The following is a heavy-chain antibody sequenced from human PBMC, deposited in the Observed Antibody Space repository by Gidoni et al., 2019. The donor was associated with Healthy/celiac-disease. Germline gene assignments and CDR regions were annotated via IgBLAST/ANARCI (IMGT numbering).Heavy chain of an antibody. CDR2: ISVYNGNT. CDR3: ARDHYNYYDSTKKDAFEI. D-gene: IGHD3-22*01. CDR1: GYTFTAYG. J-gene: IGHJ3*02. V-gene: IGHV1-18*01. Sequence: QVQLVQSGAEVTKPGASVKVSCKASGYTFTAYGTTWVRQAPGQGLEWMGWISVYNGNTNYAQHLQGRVTMTTDTSTSTAYMELRSLRSDDTAVYYCARDHYNYYDSTKKDAFEIWGQGTMVSVSS.